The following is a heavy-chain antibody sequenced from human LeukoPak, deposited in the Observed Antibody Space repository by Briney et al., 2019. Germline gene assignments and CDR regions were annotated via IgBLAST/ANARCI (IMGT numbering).Heavy chain of an antibody. Sequence: PGGSLRLSCAASGFTFDDYAMHWVRQAPGKGLEWVSGISWNSGSIGYADSVKGRFTISRDNSENTLYLQMNSLRAEDTAVYYCAKDFPRTMVWGQGTLVTVSS. CDR1: GFTFDDYA. CDR2: ISWNSGSI. D-gene: IGHD3-10*01. CDR3: AKDFPRTMV. V-gene: IGHV3-9*01. J-gene: IGHJ4*02.